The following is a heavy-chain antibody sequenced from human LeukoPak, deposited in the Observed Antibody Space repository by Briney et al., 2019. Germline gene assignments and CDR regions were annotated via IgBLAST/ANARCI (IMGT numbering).Heavy chain of an antibody. CDR3: ARVRVGDTFDD. CDR2: IYYSGDT. CDR1: GGSISSGNYY. D-gene: IGHD1-26*01. Sequence: SETLSLTCTVSGGSISSGNYYWSWMRQPPGKGLDWIGYIYYSGDTNYNPTLKSRVTISVDTSKNQFSLNLTSVTAADTAVYSCARVRVGDTFDDWGQGTLVTVSS. V-gene: IGHV4-61*01. J-gene: IGHJ4*02.